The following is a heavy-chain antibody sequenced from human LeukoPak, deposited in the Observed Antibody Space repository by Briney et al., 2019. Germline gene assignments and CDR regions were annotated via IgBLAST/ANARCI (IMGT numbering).Heavy chain of an antibody. CDR3: ARSYSCSGGSCSGDY. D-gene: IGHD2-15*01. J-gene: IGHJ4*02. Sequence: ASVKVSCKVSGYTLTELSMHWVRQAPGKGLEWVGGFDPEDVETIYAQKFQGRVTITADKSTSTAYMELSSLRSEDTAVYYCARSYSCSGGSCSGDYWGQGTLVTVSS. CDR1: GYTLTELS. V-gene: IGHV1-24*01. CDR2: FDPEDVET.